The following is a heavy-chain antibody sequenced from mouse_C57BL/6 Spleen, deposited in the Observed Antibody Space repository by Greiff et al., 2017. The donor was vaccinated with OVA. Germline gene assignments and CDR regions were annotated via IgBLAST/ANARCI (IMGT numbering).Heavy chain of an antibody. J-gene: IGHJ2*01. Sequence: QVQLQQSGPELVKPGASVKISCKASGYAFSSSWMNWVKQRPGKGLEWIGRIYPGDGDTNYNGKFKGKATLTADKSSSTAYMQLSSLTSVDSAVYFCARWGYDYDEDFDDWGQGTTLTVSS. D-gene: IGHD2-4*01. CDR3: ARWGYDYDEDFDD. V-gene: IGHV1-82*01. CDR2: IYPGDGDT. CDR1: GYAFSSSW.